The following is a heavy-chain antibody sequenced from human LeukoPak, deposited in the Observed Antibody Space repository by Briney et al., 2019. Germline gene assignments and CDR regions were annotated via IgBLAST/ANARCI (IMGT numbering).Heavy chain of an antibody. CDR3: ASDQYSSSWYSS. V-gene: IGHV3-53*01. Sequence: PGGSLRLSCAASGFIVSTKYMSWVRQAPGKGLEWVSVIYTDGGTYYADSVRGRFTISRDNSKNTLCLQMNSLRAEDTAVYYCASDQYSSSWYSSWGQGTLVTVSS. D-gene: IGHD6-13*01. CDR2: IYTDGGT. J-gene: IGHJ5*02. CDR1: GFIVSTKY.